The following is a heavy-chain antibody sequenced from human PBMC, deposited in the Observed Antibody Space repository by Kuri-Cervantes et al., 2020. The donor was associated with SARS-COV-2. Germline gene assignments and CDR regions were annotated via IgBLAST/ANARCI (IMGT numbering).Heavy chain of an antibody. Sequence: GGSLRLSCAASGFTFSSYAMSWVRQAPGKGLVWVSRINSDGSSTSYADSVKGRFTISRNNAKNTLYLQMNSLRAEDTAVYYCARGPLYSSRWYDWFDPWGQGTLVTVSS. CDR1: GFTFSSYA. D-gene: IGHD6-13*01. CDR2: INSDGSST. CDR3: ARGPLYSSRWYDWFDP. J-gene: IGHJ5*02. V-gene: IGHV3-74*01.